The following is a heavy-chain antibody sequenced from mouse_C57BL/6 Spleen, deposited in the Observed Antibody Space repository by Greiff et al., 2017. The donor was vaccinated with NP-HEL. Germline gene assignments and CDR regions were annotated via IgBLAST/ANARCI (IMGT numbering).Heavy chain of an antibody. CDR2: INIGGGNT. V-gene: IGHV5-9*01. J-gene: IGHJ3*01. Sequence: EVKLMESGGGFVKPGGSLKLSCAASGFTFSTYTMSWVRQTPEKRLEWVATINIGGGNTYYPDSVRGRFTISSDNAKNTLYLQRSSLRSEDTALYYCTRQGLTWFAYWGQGTLVTVSA. CDR1: GFTFSTYT. CDR3: TRQGLTWFAY.